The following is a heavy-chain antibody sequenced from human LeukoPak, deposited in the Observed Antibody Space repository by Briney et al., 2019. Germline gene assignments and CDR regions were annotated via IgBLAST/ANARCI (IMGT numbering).Heavy chain of an antibody. J-gene: IGHJ4*02. V-gene: IGHV3-74*01. CDR2: INSDGSST. D-gene: IGHD5-24*01. CDR3: ARGGKRWLQSLYYFDY. Sequence: GGSLRLSCAASGFTFSSYWMHWVRQAPGKGLVWVSRINSDGSSTSYADSVKGRFTISRDNAKNTLYLQMNSLRAEDAAVYYCARGGKRWLQSLYYFDYWGQGTLVTVSS. CDR1: GFTFSSYW.